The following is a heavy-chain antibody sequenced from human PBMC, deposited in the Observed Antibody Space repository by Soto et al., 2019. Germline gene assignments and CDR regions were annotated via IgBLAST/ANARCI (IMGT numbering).Heavy chain of an antibody. V-gene: IGHV4-31*03. D-gene: IGHD5-18*01. J-gene: IGHJ4*02. CDR3: ARDLRDTRAYFAY. CDR1: GGSISSGDYY. Sequence: SETLSLTCTVSGGSISSGDYYWSWIRQHPGKGLEWIGYIRYSGNTSYNPSLKGRVTISADTSKNQFSLKLSSVTAADMAVYYCARDLRDTRAYFAYWGQGALVTVSS. CDR2: IRYSGNT.